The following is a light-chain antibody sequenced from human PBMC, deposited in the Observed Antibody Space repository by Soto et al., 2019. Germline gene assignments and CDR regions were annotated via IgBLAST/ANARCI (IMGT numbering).Light chain of an antibody. CDR3: SSYSFTSSLYV. J-gene: IGLJ1*01. V-gene: IGLV2-14*03. CDR1: SFKN. Sequence: QSVLTQPASVSGSPGQSITISCTGTSFKNVSWYQQHPGQAPKLLIYDVSYRPSGIPHRFSGSESAYTASLTISGLQAEDEADYHCSSYSFTSSLYVFGTGTKFTVL. CDR2: DVS.